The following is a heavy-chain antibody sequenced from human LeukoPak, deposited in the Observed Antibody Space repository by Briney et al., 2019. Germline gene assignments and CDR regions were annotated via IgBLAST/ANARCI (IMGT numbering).Heavy chain of an antibody. Sequence: PGRSLRLSCAASGFTFSSHGMQWVRQAPGKGLEWVALIWYDGSKTNYVDSVMGRFTISRDSSKNTLYLQMDNLRVEDTAAYFCAKDLSYGSLWFDPWGQGTLVTVSS. V-gene: IGHV3-33*06. D-gene: IGHD3-10*01. J-gene: IGHJ5*02. CDR1: GFTFSSHG. CDR2: IWYDGSKT. CDR3: AKDLSYGSLWFDP.